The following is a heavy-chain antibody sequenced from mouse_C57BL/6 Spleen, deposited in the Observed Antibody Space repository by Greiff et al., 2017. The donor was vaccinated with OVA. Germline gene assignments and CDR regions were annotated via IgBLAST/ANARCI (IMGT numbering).Heavy chain of an antibody. D-gene: IGHD2-10*02. J-gene: IGHJ2*01. CDR2: IYPGSGST. CDR1: GYTFTSYW. CDR3: AREYGNYLDY. V-gene: IGHV1-55*01. Sequence: QVQLKQSGAELVKPGASVKMSCKASGYTFTSYWITWVKQRPGQGLEWIGDIYPGSGSTNYNEKFKSKATLTVDTSSSTAYMQLSSLTSEDSAVYYCAREYGNYLDYWGQGTTLTVSS.